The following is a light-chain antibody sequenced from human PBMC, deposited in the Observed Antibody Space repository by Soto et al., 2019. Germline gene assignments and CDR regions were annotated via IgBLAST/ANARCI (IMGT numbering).Light chain of an antibody. V-gene: IGKV2-30*01. CDR2: KVS. CDR1: QSLVFSDGNTY. CDR3: MQGTPWLWT. J-gene: IGKJ1*01. Sequence: DVVLTQSPLSLPVALGQPASISCRSSQSLVFSDGNTYLNWFQQRPGQSPRRLIYKVSNRDSVVAQRISGSESGTEFTLHITGVEGDDVGVYYYMQGTPWLWTFGQRTKVDIK.